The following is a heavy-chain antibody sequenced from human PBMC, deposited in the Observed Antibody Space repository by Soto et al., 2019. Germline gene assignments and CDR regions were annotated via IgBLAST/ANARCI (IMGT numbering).Heavy chain of an antibody. CDR1: GGSISSGGYS. Sequence: SETLSLTCAVSGGSISSGGYSWSWIRQPPGKGLEWIGYIYHSGSTYYNPSLKSRVTISVDRSKNQFSLKLSSVTAADTAVYYCARQVRYYDSSGYPDYWGQGTLVTVSS. CDR3: ARQVRYYDSSGYPDY. D-gene: IGHD3-22*01. CDR2: IYHSGST. V-gene: IGHV4-30-2*01. J-gene: IGHJ4*02.